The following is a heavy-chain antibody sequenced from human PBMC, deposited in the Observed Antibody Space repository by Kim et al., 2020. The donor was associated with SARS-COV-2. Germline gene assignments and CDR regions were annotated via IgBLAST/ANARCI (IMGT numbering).Heavy chain of an antibody. V-gene: IGHV3-33*01. CDR1: GFTFSSYG. J-gene: IGHJ4*02. Sequence: GGSLRLSCAASGFTFSSYGMHWVRQAPGKGLEWVAVIWYDGSNKYYADSVKGRFTISRDNSKNTLYLQMNSLRAEDTAVYYCARDFSPGGYTGNYSGQGTLVTVSS. CDR2: IWYDGSNK. D-gene: IGHD1-26*01. CDR3: ARDFSPGGYTGNY.